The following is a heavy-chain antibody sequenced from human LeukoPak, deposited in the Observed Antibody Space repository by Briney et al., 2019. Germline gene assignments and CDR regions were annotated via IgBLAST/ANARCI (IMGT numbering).Heavy chain of an antibody. CDR2: ISYDGSNK. D-gene: IGHD3-10*01. Sequence: GGSLRLSCAASGFTFSSYAMHWVRQAPGKGLEWVAVISYDGSNKYYADSVKGRFTISRDNSKNTLYLQMNSLRAEDTAVYYCARGGVTMRRGPGYWGQGTLVTVSS. CDR3: ARGGVTMRRGPGY. J-gene: IGHJ4*02. CDR1: GFTFSSYA. V-gene: IGHV3-30-3*01.